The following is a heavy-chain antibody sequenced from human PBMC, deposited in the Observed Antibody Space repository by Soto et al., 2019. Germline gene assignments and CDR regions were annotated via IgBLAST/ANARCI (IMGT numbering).Heavy chain of an antibody. Sequence: QWQLVQSGVEVKKLGSSGKFSCKASGGTFSSYAISWLRQAPGQGLEWMGGIIPIFGTANYAQKFQGRVTITADKSTSTAYMELSSLRSEDTAVYYCASGTWGRPSDYYYYGMDVWGQGTTVTVSS. CDR3: ASGTWGRPSDYYYYGMDV. CDR2: IIPIFGTA. D-gene: IGHD7-27*01. CDR1: GGTFSSYA. J-gene: IGHJ6*02. V-gene: IGHV1-69*06.